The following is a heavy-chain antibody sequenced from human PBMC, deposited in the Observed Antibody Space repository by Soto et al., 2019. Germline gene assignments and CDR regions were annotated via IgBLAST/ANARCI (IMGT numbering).Heavy chain of an antibody. CDR2: ISYDGSNK. Sequence: GGSLRLSCAASGFTFSSYAMHWVRQAPGKGLEWVAVISYDGSNKYYADSVKGRFTISRDNSKNTLYLQMNSLRAEDTAVYYCARDRPTRITIFGVPTGYGMAVWGQGTTVTVSS. J-gene: IGHJ6*02. V-gene: IGHV3-30-3*01. D-gene: IGHD3-3*01. CDR1: GFTFSSYA. CDR3: ARDRPTRITIFGVPTGYGMAV.